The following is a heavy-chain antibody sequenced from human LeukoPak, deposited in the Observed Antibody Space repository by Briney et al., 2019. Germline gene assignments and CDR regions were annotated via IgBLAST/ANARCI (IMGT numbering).Heavy chain of an antibody. CDR3: ARGPKGERYYGSGRGYFDY. Sequence: PSGTLSLTCAVSGGSISSSNWWSWVRQPPGKGLEWIGEVYHSGSTNYNPSLKSRVTISVDKSKNQFSLKLSSVTAADTAVYYCARGPKGERYYGSGRGYFDYWGQGTLVTVSS. CDR2: VYHSGST. V-gene: IGHV4-4*02. J-gene: IGHJ4*02. D-gene: IGHD3-10*01. CDR1: GGSISSSNW.